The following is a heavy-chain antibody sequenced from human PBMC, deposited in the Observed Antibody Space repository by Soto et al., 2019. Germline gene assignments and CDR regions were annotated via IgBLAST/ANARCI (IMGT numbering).Heavy chain of an antibody. V-gene: IGHV3-21*01. CDR3: AREYCSGGSCHEAFDY. J-gene: IGHJ4*02. D-gene: IGHD2-15*01. Sequence: LSLTCAASGFTFRSYSMNWVRQAPGKGLEWVSSISSSSSYIYYADSVKGRFTISRDNAKNSLYLQMNSLRAEDTAVYYCAREYCSGGSCHEAFDYWGQGTLVTVSS. CDR1: GFTFRSYS. CDR2: ISSSSSYI.